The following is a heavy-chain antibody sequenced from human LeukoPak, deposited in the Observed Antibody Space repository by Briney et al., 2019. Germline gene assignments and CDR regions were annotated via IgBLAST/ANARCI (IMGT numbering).Heavy chain of an antibody. CDR2: INPSGGST. Sequence: AASVTVSCKASGYTFSSYYMHWVRQAPGQGLEWMGIINPSGGSTNYAQKFQGRVTITRDNSTNTVYMEMSSLRSEDTAVYYCARSMATIRFRFDYWGQGTLVTVSS. V-gene: IGHV1-46*01. CDR3: ARSMATIRFRFDY. D-gene: IGHD5-24*01. J-gene: IGHJ4*02. CDR1: GYTFSSYY.